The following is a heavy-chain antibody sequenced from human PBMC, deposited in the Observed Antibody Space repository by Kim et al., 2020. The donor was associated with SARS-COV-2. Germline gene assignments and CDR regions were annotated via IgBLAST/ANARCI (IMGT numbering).Heavy chain of an antibody. Sequence: GGSLRLSCAASGFTFSSYGMHWVRQAPGKGLEWVAVISYDGSNKYYADSVKGRFTISRDNSKNTLYLQMNSLRAEDTAVYYCASGMRDIAVAGTGRVACYPAGGQGTLVTVSS. CDR3: ASGMRDIAVAGTGRVACYPA. D-gene: IGHD6-19*01. V-gene: IGHV3-30*03. J-gene: IGHJ4*02. CDR2: ISYDGSNK. CDR1: GFTFSSYG.